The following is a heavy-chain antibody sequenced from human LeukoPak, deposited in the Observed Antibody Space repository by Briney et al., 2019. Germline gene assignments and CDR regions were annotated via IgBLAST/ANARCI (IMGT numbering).Heavy chain of an antibody. CDR3: ARAGLLLWFGELLSPFDY. CDR2: ISYDGSDK. J-gene: IGHJ4*02. Sequence: PGGSLRLSCAASGFTFSYFGIHWVRQAPGKGLEWLAAISYDGSDKYYADSVKGRFTISRVNSKNVVDLQMNSLRAEDTAVYYCARAGLLLWFGELLSPFDYWGQGTLVTVSS. CDR1: GFTFSYFG. D-gene: IGHD3-10*01. V-gene: IGHV3-30*03.